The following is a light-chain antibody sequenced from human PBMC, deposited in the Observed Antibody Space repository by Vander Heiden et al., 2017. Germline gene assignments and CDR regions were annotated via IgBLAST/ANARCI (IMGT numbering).Light chain of an antibody. CDR1: QDISNY. J-gene: IGKJ5*01. CDR3: HQDYDLPIT. V-gene: IGKV1-33*01. CDR2: DAS. Sequence: DIQMTQSPSSLSASVGDRVTITCQASQDISNYLNWYQQKPGKAPKLLIYDASNLETGVPSRFSGSGSGTDFTFTISSLQPEDIATYYCHQDYDLPITFGQGTLMEIK.